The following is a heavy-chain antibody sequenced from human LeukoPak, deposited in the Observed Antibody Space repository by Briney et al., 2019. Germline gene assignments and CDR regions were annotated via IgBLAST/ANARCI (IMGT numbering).Heavy chain of an antibody. Sequence: PGGSLRLSCAASGFTFSSYGMSWVRQAPGKGLEWVSYMSSSGKTIKYLGSVKGRFTTSRDTAKNSLYLQMRSLRVEDTAVYYCARVAHSMDAAGHLVEGQDHWGQGTLVTVSS. CDR3: ARVAHSMDAAGHLVEGQDH. J-gene: IGHJ4*02. D-gene: IGHD6-6*01. CDR2: MSSSGKTI. CDR1: GFTFSSYG. V-gene: IGHV3-48*04.